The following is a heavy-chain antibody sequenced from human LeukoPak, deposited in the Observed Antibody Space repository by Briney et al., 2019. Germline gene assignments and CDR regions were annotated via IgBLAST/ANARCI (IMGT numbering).Heavy chain of an antibody. CDR2: IKSKTDGGTT. CDR1: GFTFSNAW. J-gene: IGHJ4*02. Sequence: GGSLRLSCAASGFTFSNAWMNWVRQAPGKGLEWAGRIKSKTDGGTTDYAAPVKGRFTISRDDSKNTLYLQMNSLKTEDTAVYYCTTRNSSSLVFDYWGQGTLVTVSS. V-gene: IGHV3-15*07. D-gene: IGHD6-6*01. CDR3: TTRNSSSLVFDY.